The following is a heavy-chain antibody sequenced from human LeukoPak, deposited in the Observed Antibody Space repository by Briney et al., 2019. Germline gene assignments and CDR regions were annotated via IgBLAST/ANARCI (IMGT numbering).Heavy chain of an antibody. D-gene: IGHD1-26*01. J-gene: IGHJ5*02. V-gene: IGHV4-39*07. CDR3: ARSRAFNSGAFDP. Sequence: PSETLSLTCTVSGGSISSSSYYWGWIRQPPGKGLEWIGSIYYSGSTYYNPSLKSRVTISVDTSKNQFSLKLSSVTAAVTAVYYCARSRAFNSGAFDPWGQGSLVTVSS. CDR1: GGSISSSSYY. CDR2: IYYSGST.